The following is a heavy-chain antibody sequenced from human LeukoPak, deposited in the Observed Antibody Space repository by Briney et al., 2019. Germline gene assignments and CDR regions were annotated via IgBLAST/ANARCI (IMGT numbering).Heavy chain of an antibody. Sequence: SVKVSCKASGGTFSSYAISWVRQAPGQGLEWMGRIIPILGIANYAQKSQGRVTITADKSTSTAYMELSSLRSEDTAVYYCASARRLSYYYDSSGDAFDIWGQGTMVTVSS. CDR3: ASARRLSYYYDSSGDAFDI. D-gene: IGHD3-22*01. J-gene: IGHJ3*02. V-gene: IGHV1-69*04. CDR1: GGTFSSYA. CDR2: IIPILGIA.